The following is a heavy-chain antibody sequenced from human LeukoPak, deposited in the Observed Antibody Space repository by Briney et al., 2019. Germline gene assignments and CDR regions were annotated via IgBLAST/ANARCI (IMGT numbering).Heavy chain of an antibody. CDR2: IIPILGIA. D-gene: IGHD5-24*01. V-gene: IGHV1-69*04. CDR3: ARVAPDGYNYNYYGMDV. Sequence: GASVKVSCKASGGTFSSYAISWVRQAPGQGLEWMGRIIPILGIANYAQKFQGRVTITADKSTSTAYMELSSLRSEDTAVYYCARVAPDGYNYNYYGMDVWGQGTTVTVSS. CDR1: GGTFSSYA. J-gene: IGHJ6*02.